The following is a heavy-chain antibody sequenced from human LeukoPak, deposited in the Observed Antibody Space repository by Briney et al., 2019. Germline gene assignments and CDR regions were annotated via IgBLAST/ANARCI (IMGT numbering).Heavy chain of an antibody. Sequence: QPGGSLRLSCAASGFTFSSHSTSGVRQAPERGLEWVANVKEDGREENYVDSVKGRLTISRDNAVKSLYLQMNGLRAEDTAVYFCARLLHYERSVYRPVDCWGQGTLVAVSS. CDR3: ARLLHYERSVYRPVDC. J-gene: IGHJ4*02. V-gene: IGHV3-7*01. D-gene: IGHD5/OR15-5a*01. CDR2: VKEDGREE. CDR1: GFTFSSHS.